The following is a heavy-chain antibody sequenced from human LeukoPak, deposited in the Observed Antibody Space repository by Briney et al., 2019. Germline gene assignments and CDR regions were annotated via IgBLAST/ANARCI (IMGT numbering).Heavy chain of an antibody. V-gene: IGHV3-48*02. Sequence: GGSLRLSCAASGFTFSIYSMNWVRQAPGKGLEWVSYITSSSSTIYYADSVKGRFTISRDNAKNPLYLQMNSLRDEDTAVYYCARFGYCSGGSCYRQFDYWGQGTLVTVSS. CDR1: GFTFSIYS. CDR3: ARFGYCSGGSCYRQFDY. J-gene: IGHJ4*02. CDR2: ITSSSSTI. D-gene: IGHD2-15*01.